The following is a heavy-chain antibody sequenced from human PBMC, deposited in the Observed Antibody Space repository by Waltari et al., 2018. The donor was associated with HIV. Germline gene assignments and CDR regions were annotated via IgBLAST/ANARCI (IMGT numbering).Heavy chain of an antibody. D-gene: IGHD4-17*01. Sequence: EVQLVESGGVVVQPGGSLRLSCAAPGFTFADYAMHWVRQAPGKGLEWVSLISWDGGSTYYADSVKGRFTISRDNSKNSLYLQMNSLRAEDTALYYCSTYGDSEAFDIWGQGTMVTVSS. CDR1: GFTFADYA. V-gene: IGHV3-43D*03. CDR2: ISWDGGST. CDR3: STYGDSEAFDI. J-gene: IGHJ3*02.